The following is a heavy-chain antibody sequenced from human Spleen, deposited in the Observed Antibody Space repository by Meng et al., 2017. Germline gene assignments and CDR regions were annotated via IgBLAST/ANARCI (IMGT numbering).Heavy chain of an antibody. CDR2: THYRSKWYH. J-gene: IGHJ4*02. D-gene: IGHD6-19*01. CDR3: ARDGSGWYSFDY. V-gene: IGHV6-1*01. CDR1: GDSVSSNSAA. Sequence: LRLSCAISGDSVSSNSAAWNWIRQSPSRGLEWLGRTHYRSKWYHDYALSVQSRITIYPDTSKNQFSLQLNSVTPEDTAVYYCARDGSGWYSFDYWGQGILVTVSS.